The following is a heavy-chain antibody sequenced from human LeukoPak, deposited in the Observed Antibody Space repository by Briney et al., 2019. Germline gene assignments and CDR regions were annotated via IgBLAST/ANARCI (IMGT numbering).Heavy chain of an antibody. D-gene: IGHD1-26*01. CDR2: IYHSGNT. CDR3: AREEMPGKFDY. CDR1: GGSFSGYY. V-gene: IGHV4-34*01. J-gene: IGHJ4*02. Sequence: PSETLSLTCAVYGGSFSGYYWSWIRQPPGKGLEWIGEIYHSGNTNYNPSLKSRVTISLDKSKNQFSLKLRSVTAADTAVYYCAREEMPGKFDYWGQGTLVTVSS.